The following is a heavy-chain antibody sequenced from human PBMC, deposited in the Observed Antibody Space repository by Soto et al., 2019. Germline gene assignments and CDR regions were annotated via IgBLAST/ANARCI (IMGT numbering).Heavy chain of an antibody. J-gene: IGHJ4*02. CDR3: AEGGHDY. V-gene: IGHV4-39*01. Sequence: SETLSLTCTVSGGSISSSSYYWGWIRQPPGKGLEWIGSIYYSGSTYYNPSLKSRVTISVDTSKNQFSLKLSSVTAADTAVYYCAEGGHDYWGQGTLVTVSS. CDR2: IYYSGST. CDR1: GGSISSSSYY.